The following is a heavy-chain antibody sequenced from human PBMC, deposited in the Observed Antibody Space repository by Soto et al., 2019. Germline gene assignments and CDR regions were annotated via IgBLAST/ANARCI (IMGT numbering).Heavy chain of an antibody. CDR3: ARDYVMDV. J-gene: IGHJ6*02. Sequence: EVQLVESGGGLVKPGGSLRLSCAASGFTFSRDAMNWVRQSPGKGLEWVSSISTTSTYIYYADSVKGRFTMSRDNANNSLHLQMNDLRAEDTAVYYCARDYVMDVWGQGTTVTVSS. D-gene: IGHD3-10*02. CDR2: ISTTSTYI. CDR1: GFTFSRDA. V-gene: IGHV3-21*01.